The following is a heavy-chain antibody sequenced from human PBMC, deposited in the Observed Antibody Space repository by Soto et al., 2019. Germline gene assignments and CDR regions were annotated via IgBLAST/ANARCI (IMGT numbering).Heavy chain of an antibody. D-gene: IGHD1-26*01. V-gene: IGHV3-30*02. CDR1: ESIFKGFG. J-gene: IGHJ4*02. CDR3: MRDGVGVTAFFGFLDY. Sequence: GGSLRLSCAASESIFKGFGMHWVRQAPGKGLEWVAFIRFDGSDEHYGDSVEGRFTISRDNSKKMLYLQMNSLRAEDTAVYYSMRDGVGVTAFFGFLDYCGQRPLATVSS. CDR2: IRFDGSDE.